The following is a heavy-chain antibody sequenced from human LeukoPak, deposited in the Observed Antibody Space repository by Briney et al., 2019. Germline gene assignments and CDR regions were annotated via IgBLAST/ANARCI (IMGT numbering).Heavy chain of an antibody. CDR1: GGSISSGSYY. J-gene: IGHJ4*02. CDR3: ARVPGDSSGYFDY. CDR2: IYTSGST. Sequence: SETLSLTCTVSGGSISSGSYYGSWIRQPAGKGLEWIGRIYTSGSTNYNPSLKSRVTISVDTSKNQFSLKLSSVTAADTAVYYCARVPGDSSGYFDYWGQGTLVTVSS. D-gene: IGHD3-22*01. V-gene: IGHV4-61*02.